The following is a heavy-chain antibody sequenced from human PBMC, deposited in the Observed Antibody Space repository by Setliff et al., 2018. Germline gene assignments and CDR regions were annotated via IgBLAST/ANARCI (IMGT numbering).Heavy chain of an antibody. V-gene: IGHV4-34*01. CDR3: RSWSGYYKNDY. Sequence: PSETLSLTCTVYGVSFSDYYWGWVRQSPGKGLDWIGEINHSGTTNYDPSLEGRTSISVDTSKRQFSLKLTSVTAADMAVYYCRSWSGYYKNDYWAQGTLVTVS. CDR1: GVSFSDYY. D-gene: IGHD3-3*01. CDR2: INHSGTT. J-gene: IGHJ4*02.